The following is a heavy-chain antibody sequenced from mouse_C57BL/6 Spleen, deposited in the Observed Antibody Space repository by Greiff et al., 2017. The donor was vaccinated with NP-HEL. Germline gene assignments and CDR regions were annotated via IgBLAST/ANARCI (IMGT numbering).Heavy chain of an antibody. V-gene: IGHV1-82*01. D-gene: IGHD6-1*01. CDR2: IYPGDGDT. CDR1: GYAFSSSW. CDR3: ARSGSAMDY. J-gene: IGHJ4*01. Sequence: QVQLKESGPELVKPGASVKISCKASGYAFSSSWMTWVKQRPGQGLEWIGRIYPGDGDTNYNGKFKGKATLTADKSSSTAYMQLSSLTSEDSAVYFCARSGSAMDYWGQGTSVTVSS.